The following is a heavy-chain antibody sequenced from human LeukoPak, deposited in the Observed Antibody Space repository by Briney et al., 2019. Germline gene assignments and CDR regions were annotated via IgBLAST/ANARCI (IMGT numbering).Heavy chain of an antibody. D-gene: IGHD3-3*01. V-gene: IGHV1-8*03. CDR3: ARVTPVDYDFWSGYYSPYYYYYYMDV. Sequence: ASVKVSCKTSGYTFTNYDINWVRQATGQGLEWMGWMNPNSGNTGYAQKFQGRVTITRDTSISTAYMELSSLRSEDTAVYYCARVTPVDYDFWSGYYSPYYYYYYMDVWGKGTTVTVSS. CDR1: GYTFTNYD. J-gene: IGHJ6*03. CDR2: MNPNSGNT.